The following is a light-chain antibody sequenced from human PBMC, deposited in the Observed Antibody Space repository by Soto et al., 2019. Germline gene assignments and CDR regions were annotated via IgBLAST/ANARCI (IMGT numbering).Light chain of an antibody. V-gene: IGKV3-11*01. CDR3: QPRSRWPYT. Sequence: EFVLTQSPATLALSPGDRATLSCRASQSIYRYLARYQQKPGQAPSLLIYDASLRATGIPARSSGSGSGTDFTLTGTSVEAEDFAVYYCQPRSRWPYTFGQGNKLEIK. CDR2: DAS. J-gene: IGKJ2*01. CDR1: QSIYRY.